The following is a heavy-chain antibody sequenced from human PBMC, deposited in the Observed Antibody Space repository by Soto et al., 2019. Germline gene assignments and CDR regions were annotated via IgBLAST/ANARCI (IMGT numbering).Heavy chain of an antibody. Sequence: SETLSLTCPVSGGSISSYYLSWIRQPPGKGLEWIGYIYYSGSTNYNPSLKSRVTISVDTSKNQFSLKLSSVTAADTAVYYCARGAKTITIFGVVPEYYYMDVWGKGTTVTVSS. V-gene: IGHV4-59*08. CDR1: GGSISSYY. D-gene: IGHD3-3*01. CDR2: IYYSGST. CDR3: ARGAKTITIFGVVPEYYYMDV. J-gene: IGHJ6*03.